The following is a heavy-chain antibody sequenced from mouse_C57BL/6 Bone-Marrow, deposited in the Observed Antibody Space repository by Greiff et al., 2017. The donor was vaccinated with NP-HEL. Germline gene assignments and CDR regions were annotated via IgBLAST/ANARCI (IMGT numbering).Heavy chain of an antibody. V-gene: IGHV1-81*01. CDR1: GYTFTSYG. Sequence: QVQLQQSGAELARPGASVKLSCKASGYTFTSYGISWVKQRPGQGLEWIGEIYPRSGNTYYNEKFKGKATLTADKSSSTAYMELRSLTSEDSAVYFCAREGIYDGYYVAYWGQGTLVTVSA. CDR3: AREGIYDGYYVAY. D-gene: IGHD2-3*01. CDR2: IYPRSGNT. J-gene: IGHJ3*01.